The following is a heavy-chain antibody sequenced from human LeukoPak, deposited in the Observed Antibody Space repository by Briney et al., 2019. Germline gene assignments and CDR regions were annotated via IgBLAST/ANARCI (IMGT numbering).Heavy chain of an antibody. V-gene: IGHV1-18*01. Sequence: GASVKVSCKASGYTFSDYSITWVRQAPGQGLEWMGWISPYKADTNYAQNFRGRVAMTTDRSTRTAYMELRNLRSDDTAVYYCARVTTVTRSPWSWGPKKIGQEVNWFDPWGQGTLITVS. CDR3: ARVTTVTRSPWSWGPKKIGQEVNWFDP. J-gene: IGHJ5*02. D-gene: IGHD4-17*01. CDR2: ISPYKADT. CDR1: GYTFSDYS.